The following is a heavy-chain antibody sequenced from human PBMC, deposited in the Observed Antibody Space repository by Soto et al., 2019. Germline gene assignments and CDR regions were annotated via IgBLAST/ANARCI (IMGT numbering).Heavy chain of an antibody. CDR2: IGTAGDT. J-gene: IGHJ6*03. Sequence: PGGSLRLSCAASGFTFSSYDMHWVRQATGKGLEWVSAIGTAGDTYYPGSVKGRFTISRENAKNSLYLQMNSLRAGDTAVYYCARGGDYEYYYYYYMDVWGKGTTVTVSS. D-gene: IGHD4-17*01. CDR3: ARGGDYEYYYYYYMDV. V-gene: IGHV3-13*01. CDR1: GFTFSSYD.